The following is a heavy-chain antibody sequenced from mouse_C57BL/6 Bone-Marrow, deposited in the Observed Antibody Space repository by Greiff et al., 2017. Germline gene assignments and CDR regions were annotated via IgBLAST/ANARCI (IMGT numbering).Heavy chain of an antibody. CDR1: GYAFSSSW. CDR2: IYPGDGDT. Sequence: QVQLQQSGPELVKPGASVKISCKASGYAFSSSWMNWVKQRPGKGLEWIGRIYPGDGDTNYNGKFKGKATLTADKSSSTAYMQLSSLTSEDSAVYFCARSVIPHDYYGSSYGWFAYWGQGTLVTVSA. V-gene: IGHV1-82*01. D-gene: IGHD1-1*01. CDR3: ARSVIPHDYYGSSYGWFAY. J-gene: IGHJ3*01.